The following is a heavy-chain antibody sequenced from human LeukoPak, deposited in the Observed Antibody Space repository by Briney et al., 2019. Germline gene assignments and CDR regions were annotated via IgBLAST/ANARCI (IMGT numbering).Heavy chain of an antibody. D-gene: IGHD4-11*01. CDR3: ARSNTVTSNYYYGMDV. J-gene: IGHJ6*02. CDR1: GFTFSNW. V-gene: IGHV3-33*08. CDR2: IWYDGSKK. Sequence: PGGSLRLSCAASGFTFSNWMHWVRQAPGKGLEWVAVIWYDGSKKYYADSVKGRFTISRDNSKNTLDLQMSSLRAEDTAEYYCARSNTVTSNYYYGMDVWGQGTTVTVSS.